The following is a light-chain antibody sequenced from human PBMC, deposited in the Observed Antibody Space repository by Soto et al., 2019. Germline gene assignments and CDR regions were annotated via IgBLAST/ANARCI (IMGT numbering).Light chain of an antibody. CDR3: QHYYNYPWT. V-gene: IGKV1-8*01. CDR2: AAS. Sequence: AVLLTQSPSSFSASTGDRATITCRASQDIHNYLAWYQQVPGKAPKLLLYAASILQTGVPSRFSGSGSGTDFHLTIDGLQSEDFATYFCQHYYNYPWTFGQGTTVE. CDR1: QDIHNY. J-gene: IGKJ1*01.